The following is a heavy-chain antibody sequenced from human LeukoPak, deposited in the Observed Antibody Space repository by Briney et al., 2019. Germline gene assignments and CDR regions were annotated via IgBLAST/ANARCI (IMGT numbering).Heavy chain of an antibody. J-gene: IGHJ4*02. CDR1: GYTFTSYD. D-gene: IGHD6-19*01. Sequence: ASVKVSCKASGYTFTSYDINWVRQATGQGLEWMGWVNPNSGNTGYAQKFQGRVTMTRNTSISTAYMELSSLRSEDTAVYYCARGRKQWLVRRYFDYWGQGTLVTVSS. CDR2: VNPNSGNT. V-gene: IGHV1-8*01. CDR3: ARGRKQWLVRRYFDY.